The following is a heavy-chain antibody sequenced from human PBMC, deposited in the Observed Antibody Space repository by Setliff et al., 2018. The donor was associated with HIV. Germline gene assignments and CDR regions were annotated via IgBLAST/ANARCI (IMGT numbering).Heavy chain of an antibody. J-gene: IGHJ3*02. Sequence: PGGSLRLSCTGSGFIFGDYATSWVRQAPGKGLEWVGIIRSKAYGGTTEYAASVKGRFTISIDDSKSIAFLQMNSLKTEDTAVYYCTRGQDVVVLSPTGSDAFDIWGRGTMVTVSS. D-gene: IGHD2-15*01. V-gene: IGHV3-49*04. CDR1: GFIFGDYA. CDR3: TRGQDVVVLSPTGSDAFDI. CDR2: IRSKAYGGTT.